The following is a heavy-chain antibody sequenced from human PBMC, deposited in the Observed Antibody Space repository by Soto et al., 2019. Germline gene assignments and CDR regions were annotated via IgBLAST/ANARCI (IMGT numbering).Heavy chain of an antibody. CDR2: IRSKANNYAT. J-gene: IGHJ4*02. V-gene: IGHV3-73*01. Sequence: HPGGSLRLSCAASGFTFSGSAIHWVRQASGKGLEWVGRIRSKANNYATAFAASVKGRFTISRDDSKNTAFLQVKSLKSEDTAVYYCTTYCSAGSCYEGLFGYWGQGTPVTVSS. CDR1: GFTFSGSA. CDR3: TTYCSAGSCYEGLFGY. D-gene: IGHD2-15*01.